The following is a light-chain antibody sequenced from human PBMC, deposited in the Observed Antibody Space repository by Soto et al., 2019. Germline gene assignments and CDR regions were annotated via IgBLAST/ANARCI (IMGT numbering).Light chain of an antibody. J-gene: IGKJ2*01. CDR3: QQSHNYMYT. CDR1: QSIRKN. V-gene: IGKV3-15*01. CDR2: AAS. Sequence: ELVMSQSLATLSVSPGERVTLSCRASQSIRKNLAWYQKKPGQAPTLLIYAASTRATGVPARFSGSGSGTEFTLTISSLQSDDFATYYCQQSHNYMYTFGQGTKLEIK.